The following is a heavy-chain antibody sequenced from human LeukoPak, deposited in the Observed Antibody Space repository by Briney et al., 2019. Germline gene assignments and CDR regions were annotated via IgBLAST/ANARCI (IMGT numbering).Heavy chain of an antibody. CDR2: ISSSSSYI. V-gene: IGHV3-21*01. CDR3: ARVMSGSYRGEFDY. J-gene: IGHJ4*02. CDR1: GFTFSSYG. Sequence: GGSLRLSCAASGFTFSSYGMNWVRQAPGKGLEWVSSISSSSSYIYYADSVKGRFTISRDNAKNSLYLQMNSLRAEDTAVYYCARVMSGSYRGEFDYWGQGTLVTVSS. D-gene: IGHD1-26*01.